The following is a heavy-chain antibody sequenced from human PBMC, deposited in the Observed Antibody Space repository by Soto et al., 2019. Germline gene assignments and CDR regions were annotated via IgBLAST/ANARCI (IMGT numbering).Heavy chain of an antibody. V-gene: IGHV3-15*07. D-gene: IGHD3-3*01. J-gene: IGHJ6*02. Sequence: PGGSLRLSCAASGFTFSNAWMNWVRQAPGKGLEWVGRIKSKTDGGTTDYAAPVKGRFTISRDDSKNTLYLQMNSLRAEDTAVYYCARDGATRFLEWLSPRVGMDVWGQGTTVTVSS. CDR2: IKSKTDGGTT. CDR1: GFTFSNAW. CDR3: ARDGATRFLEWLSPRVGMDV.